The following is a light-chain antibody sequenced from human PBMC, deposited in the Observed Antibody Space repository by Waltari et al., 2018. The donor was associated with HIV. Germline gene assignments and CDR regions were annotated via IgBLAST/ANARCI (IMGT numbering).Light chain of an antibody. V-gene: IGKV1-9*01. CDR2: PTS. CDR1: QGINHF. J-gene: IGKJ4*01. CDR3: QQVNRTPLT. Sequence: DIQFTQSPSFLSASVGDRVTITCRASQGINHFLAWYQQKPGKAPKLILYPTSTLYSGVPSRFIGSGSGTEFTLTISSLQPEDFATYYCQQVNRTPLTFGGGTKVEIK.